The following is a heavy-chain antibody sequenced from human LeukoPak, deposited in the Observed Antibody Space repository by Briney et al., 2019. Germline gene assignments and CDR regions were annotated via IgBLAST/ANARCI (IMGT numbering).Heavy chain of an antibody. D-gene: IGHD3-22*01. J-gene: IGHJ4*02. CDR3: ARDSPSDYYDSSGYDY. V-gene: IGHV1-2*02. CDR2: INPKSGGT. Sequence: ASVKVSCKASGYTFTGYYMHWVRRAPGQGLEWMGWINPKSGGTNYAQKFQGRVTMTRDTSISTAYMELSSLRSDDTAVYYCARDSPSDYYDSSGYDYWGQGTLVTVSS. CDR1: GYTFTGYY.